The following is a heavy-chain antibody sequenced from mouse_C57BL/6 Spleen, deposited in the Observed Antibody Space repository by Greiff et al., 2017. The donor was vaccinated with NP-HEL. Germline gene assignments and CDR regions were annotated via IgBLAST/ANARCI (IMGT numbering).Heavy chain of an antibody. CDR1: GYAFSSSW. J-gene: IGHJ2*01. Sequence: QVQLKESGPELVKPGASVKISCKASGYAFSSSWMNWVKQRPGKGLEWIGRIYPGDGDTNYNGKFKGKATLTADKSSSTAYMQLSSLTSEDSAVYFCASQALITTVVATSFDYWGQGTTLTVSS. CDR3: ASQALITTVVATSFDY. D-gene: IGHD1-1*01. V-gene: IGHV1-82*01. CDR2: IYPGDGDT.